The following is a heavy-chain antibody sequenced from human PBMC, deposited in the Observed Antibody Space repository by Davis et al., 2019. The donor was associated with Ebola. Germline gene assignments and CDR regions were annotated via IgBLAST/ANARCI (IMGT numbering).Heavy chain of an antibody. CDR3: ARDGGEMATTGYMDV. D-gene: IGHD5-24*01. Sequence: GESLKISCAASGFTFSSYAMHWVRQAPGKGLEWVAVISYDGSNKYYADSVKGRFTISRDNSKNTLYLQMNSLRAEDTAVYYCARDGGEMATTGYMDVWGKGTTVTVSS. CDR1: GFTFSSYA. J-gene: IGHJ6*03. V-gene: IGHV3-30-3*01. CDR2: ISYDGSNK.